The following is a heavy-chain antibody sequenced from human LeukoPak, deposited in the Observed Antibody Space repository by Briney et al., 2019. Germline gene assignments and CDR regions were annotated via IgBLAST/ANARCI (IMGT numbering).Heavy chain of an antibody. CDR1: GFTVNNNY. CDR3: TRGASYYDY. J-gene: IGHJ4*02. Sequence: GGSLRLSCAASGFTVNNNYMNWVRQAPGKGLEWVSGIHPGDNTYYADSVKGRFTISRDNPKNTLYLQMNSLRAEDTAVYYCTRGASYYDYWGQGTLVTVSS. D-gene: IGHD3-10*01. V-gene: IGHV3-53*01. CDR2: IHPGDNT.